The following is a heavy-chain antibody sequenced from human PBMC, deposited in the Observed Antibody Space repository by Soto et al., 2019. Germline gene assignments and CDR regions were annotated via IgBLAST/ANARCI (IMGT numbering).Heavy chain of an antibody. J-gene: IGHJ3*02. CDR3: AKDGSGDAFDI. Sequence: SLRLSCAASGFTFSSYGMHWVRQAPGKGLEWVAVISYDGSNKYYADSVKGRFTISRDNSKNTLYLQMNSLRAEDTAVYYCAKDGSGDAFDIWGQGTMVTVSS. V-gene: IGHV3-30*18. CDR1: GFTFSSYG. D-gene: IGHD6-25*01. CDR2: ISYDGSNK.